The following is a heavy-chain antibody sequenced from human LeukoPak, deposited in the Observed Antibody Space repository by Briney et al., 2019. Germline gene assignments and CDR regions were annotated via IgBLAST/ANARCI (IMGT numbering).Heavy chain of an antibody. J-gene: IGHJ4*02. V-gene: IGHV4-39*01. CDR3: ARVPKYSGSYYCDY. CDR1: GGSISSSTHY. D-gene: IGHD1-26*01. CDR2: IYYGGST. Sequence: PSETLSLTCTVSGGSISSSTHYWGWIRQPPGKGLEWIGNIYYGGSTYYNPSLKSRVTMSVDTSKNQFSLRMTSVTAADTAVYYCARVPKYSGSYYCDYWGQGTLVTVSS.